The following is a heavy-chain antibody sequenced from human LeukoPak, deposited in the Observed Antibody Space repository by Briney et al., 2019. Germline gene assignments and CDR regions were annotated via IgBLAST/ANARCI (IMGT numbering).Heavy chain of an antibody. D-gene: IGHD3-9*01. CDR3: ASPGDNYAILGLDY. Sequence: PGGSLRLSCAASGFTPSKYWMHWVRQAPGKGLAWVSRISSDGTTTAYADSVKGRFTISRDSAKNMLYLQTTRLRVEDTAMYYCASPGDNYAILGLDYWGQGTLVTVSS. CDR2: ISSDGTTT. CDR1: GFTPSKYW. V-gene: IGHV3-74*01. J-gene: IGHJ4*02.